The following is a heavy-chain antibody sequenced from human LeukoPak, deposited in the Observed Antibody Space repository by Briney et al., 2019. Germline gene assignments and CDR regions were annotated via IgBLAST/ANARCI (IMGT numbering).Heavy chain of an antibody. D-gene: IGHD2-2*01. Sequence: SETLSLTCTVSGGSISSYYWSWIRQPPGKGLEWIGYIYYSGSTNYNPSLKSRVSISVDTSKNQFSLKLSSVTAADTAVYYCARVGTSSFDPWGQGTLVTVSS. CDR2: IYYSGST. CDR3: ARVGTSSFDP. J-gene: IGHJ5*02. CDR1: GGSISSYY. V-gene: IGHV4-59*01.